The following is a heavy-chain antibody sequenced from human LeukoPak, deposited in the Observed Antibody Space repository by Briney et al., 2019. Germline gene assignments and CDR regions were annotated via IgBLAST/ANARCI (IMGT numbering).Heavy chain of an antibody. J-gene: IGHJ4*02. CDR1: GFTFSSYG. Sequence: GGSLRLPCAASGFTFSSYGMHWVRQAPGKGLEWVAFIRYDGSNKYYADSVKGRFTISRDNSKNTLYLQMNSLRAEDTAVYYCAKDLGAGRVTPFDYWGQGTLVTVSS. D-gene: IGHD3-16*01. V-gene: IGHV3-30*02. CDR2: IRYDGSNK. CDR3: AKDLGAGRVTPFDY.